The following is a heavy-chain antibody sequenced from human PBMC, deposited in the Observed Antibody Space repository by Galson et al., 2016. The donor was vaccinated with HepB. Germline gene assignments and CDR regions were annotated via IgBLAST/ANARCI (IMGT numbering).Heavy chain of an antibody. V-gene: IGHV4-30-2*01. Sequence: TLSLTCAVSGASISSSGYSWNWIRQPPGKGLEWIGYISHIGNTYYNPPLKSRVTISVDMSKNQFSLNLTSVTAADTAVYHCARGRGDYGAPLYFASWGQGTLVPVSS. J-gene: IGHJ4*02. D-gene: IGHD4-17*01. CDR3: ARGRGDYGAPLYFAS. CDR2: ISHIGNT. CDR1: GASISSSGYS.